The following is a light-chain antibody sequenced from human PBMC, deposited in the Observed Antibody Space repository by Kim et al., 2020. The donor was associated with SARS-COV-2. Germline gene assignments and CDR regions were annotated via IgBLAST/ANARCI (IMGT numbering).Light chain of an antibody. CDR1: NSNIGSNT. Sequence: GQRVTITCSGTNSNIGSNTVNWYQQLPGTAPKLLSYSNDQRPSWVPDRFSGSKSGTSASLAISGLQSEDEGDYYCATWDDGLNGPVFGGGTKLTVL. CDR3: ATWDDGLNGPV. V-gene: IGLV1-44*01. CDR2: SND. J-gene: IGLJ3*02.